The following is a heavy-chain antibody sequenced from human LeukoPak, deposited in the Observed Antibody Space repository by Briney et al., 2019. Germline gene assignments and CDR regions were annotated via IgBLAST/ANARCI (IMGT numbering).Heavy chain of an antibody. D-gene: IGHD6-19*01. CDR1: GFTFSSYE. J-gene: IGHJ6*02. CDR3: ARIAVAGDPYYYYYGMDV. CDR2: ISSSGSTI. Sequence: QAGGSLRLSCAASGFTFSSYEMNWVRQAPGKGLEWVSYISSSGSTIYYADSVKGRSTISRDNAKNSLYLQMNSLRAEDTAVYYCARIAVAGDPYYYYYGMDVWGQGTTVTVSS. V-gene: IGHV3-48*03.